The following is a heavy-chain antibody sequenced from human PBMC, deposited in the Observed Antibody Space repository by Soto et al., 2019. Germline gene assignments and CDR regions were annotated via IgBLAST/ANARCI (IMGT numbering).Heavy chain of an antibody. Sequence: PSQTLSLTCAIFGNSVSSSSAAWNWIRQSPSRGLEWLGRTYYRSKWYNDYAVSVKSRININPDTSKNQFSLQLNSVTPEDTAVYYCARVSAEYPADYFHAMDVWGQGTTVTVSS. D-gene: IGHD3-16*02. CDR2: TYYRSKWYN. V-gene: IGHV6-1*01. CDR1: GNSVSSSSAA. J-gene: IGHJ6*02. CDR3: ARVSAEYPADYFHAMDV.